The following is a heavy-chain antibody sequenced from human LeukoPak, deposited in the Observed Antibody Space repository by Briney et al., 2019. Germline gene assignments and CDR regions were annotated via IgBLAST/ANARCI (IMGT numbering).Heavy chain of an antibody. V-gene: IGHV3-7*03. Sequence: PGGSLRLSCAASGFTFSSYWRSWVRQAPGKGLEWVANIKHDGSEKYYVDSVKGRFTISRDNAKNSLYLQMNSLRAEDTAVYYCASGIAAADPYYFDYWGQGTLVSVSS. CDR3: ASGIAAADPYYFDY. J-gene: IGHJ4*02. D-gene: IGHD6-13*01. CDR1: GFTFSSYW. CDR2: IKHDGSEK.